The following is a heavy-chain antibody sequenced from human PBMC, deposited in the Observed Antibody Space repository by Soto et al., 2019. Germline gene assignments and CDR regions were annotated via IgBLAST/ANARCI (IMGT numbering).Heavy chain of an antibody. CDR2: IWWDGSSK. CDR3: ARGHIPKADKLFDY. V-gene: IGHV3-33*01. D-gene: IGHD2-2*02. CDR1: GFSFSDYG. J-gene: IGHJ4*02. Sequence: QVQLVESGGGVVQPGRSLRLSCEASGFSFSDYGMHWVRQAPGKGPEWVAVIWWDGSSKYYGDSVKGRFTISRDNSQHTLFLQMNNVRTDDTATYYCARGHIPKADKLFDYWGQGTLVTVSS.